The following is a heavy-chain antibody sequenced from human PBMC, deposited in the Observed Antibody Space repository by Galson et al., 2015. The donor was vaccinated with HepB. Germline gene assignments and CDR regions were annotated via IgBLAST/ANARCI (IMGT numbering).Heavy chain of an antibody. Sequence: SLRLSCAASGFTFDTYAMSWVRQAPGKGLEWVSVVGNSGSRTYYADSVKGRFTISRDNSKNTVFLQMNSLRAEDTAVYYCAKEEVPNDYWGQGTLVTVSS. J-gene: IGHJ4*02. V-gene: IGHV3-23*01. CDR1: GFTFDTYA. CDR3: AKEEVPNDY. CDR2: VGNSGSRT. D-gene: IGHD4/OR15-4a*01.